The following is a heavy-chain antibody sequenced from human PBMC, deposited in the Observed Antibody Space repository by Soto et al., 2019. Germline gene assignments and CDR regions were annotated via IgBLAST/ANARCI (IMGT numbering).Heavy chain of an antibody. D-gene: IGHD5-12*01. J-gene: IGHJ4*02. Sequence: QVQLVESGGGVVQPGRSLRLSCAASGFTFSSYGMHWVRQAPGKGLEWVAVIWYDGSNKYYADSVKGRFTISRDNSKNTLYLQMNSLRAEDTAVYYCARDKHTASRVATAGGDYWGQGTLVTVSS. CDR2: IWYDGSNK. V-gene: IGHV3-33*01. CDR3: ARDKHTASRVATAGGDY. CDR1: GFTFSSYG.